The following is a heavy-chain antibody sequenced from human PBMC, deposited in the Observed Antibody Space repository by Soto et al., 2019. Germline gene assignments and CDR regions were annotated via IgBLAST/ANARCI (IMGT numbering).Heavy chain of an antibody. D-gene: IGHD3-22*01. J-gene: IGHJ5*02. CDR1: GYTFTSYD. CDR2: MNPNSGNT. Sequence: ASVKVSCKASGYTFTSYDINWVRQATGQGLEWMGWMNPNSGNTGYAQKFQGRVTMTSNTSISTAYMELSSLRSEDTAVYYCARQYYDSSGYYYGYPCSAWFDPWGQGTLVTVSS. CDR3: ARQYYDSSGYYYGYPCSAWFDP. V-gene: IGHV1-8*01.